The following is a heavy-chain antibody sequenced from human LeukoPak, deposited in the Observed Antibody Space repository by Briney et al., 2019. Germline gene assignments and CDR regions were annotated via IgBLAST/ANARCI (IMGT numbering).Heavy chain of an antibody. CDR3: ARGPYGSGSERYYYYGMDV. D-gene: IGHD3-10*01. CDR1: GYTFTVYY. Sequence: ASVKVSFKASGYTFTVYYMHWVRQAPGQGLEGMGWINPNSGGTNYAQKFQGWVTMTRDTSISTAYMELSRLRSDDTAVYYCARGPYGSGSERYYYYGMDVWGQGTTVTVSS. V-gene: IGHV1-2*04. CDR2: INPNSGGT. J-gene: IGHJ6*02.